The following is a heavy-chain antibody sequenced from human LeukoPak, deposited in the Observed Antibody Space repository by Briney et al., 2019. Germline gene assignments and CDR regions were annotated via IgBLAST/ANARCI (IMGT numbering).Heavy chain of an antibody. V-gene: IGHV3-53*01. Sequence: GGSLRLSCAASGFTVSTNYMNWVRQAPGKGLEWVSVIYSGGSAYYADSVKGRFTISRDNSKNTLYLQMNSLRAEDTAVYYCAKPREYPRNIVVVPAAIGYYYGMDVWGQGTTVTVSS. CDR2: IYSGGSA. D-gene: IGHD2-2*02. CDR3: AKPREYPRNIVVVPAAIGYYYGMDV. J-gene: IGHJ6*02. CDR1: GFTVSTNY.